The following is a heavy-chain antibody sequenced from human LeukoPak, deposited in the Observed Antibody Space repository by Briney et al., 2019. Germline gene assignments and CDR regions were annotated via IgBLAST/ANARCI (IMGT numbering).Heavy chain of an antibody. V-gene: IGHV1-69*05. CDR2: IIPIFGTA. CDR1: GGTFSSYA. Sequence: ASVKVSCKASGGTFSSYAISWVRQAPGQGLEWMGRIIPIFGTANYAQKFQGRVTITTDESTSTAYMELSSLRSEDTAVYYCAREEIQLCSLGYYYYMDVWGKGTTVTVSS. D-gene: IGHD5-18*01. CDR3: AREEIQLCSLGYYYYMDV. J-gene: IGHJ6*03.